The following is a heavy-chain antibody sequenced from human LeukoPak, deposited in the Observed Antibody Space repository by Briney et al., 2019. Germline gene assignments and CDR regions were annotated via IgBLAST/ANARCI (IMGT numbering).Heavy chain of an antibody. CDR3: ARVREYYDSSGYYY. V-gene: IGHV4-34*01. CDR1: GGSFSGYY. Sequence: PSETLSLTCAVYGGSFSGYYWSWIRQPLGKGLEWIGEINHSGSTNYNPSLKSRVTISVDTSKNQFSLKLSSVTAADTAVYYCARVREYYDSSGYYYWGQGTLVTVSS. CDR2: INHSGST. J-gene: IGHJ4*02. D-gene: IGHD3-22*01.